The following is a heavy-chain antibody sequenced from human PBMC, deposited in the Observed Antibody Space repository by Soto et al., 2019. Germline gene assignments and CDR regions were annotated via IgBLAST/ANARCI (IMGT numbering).Heavy chain of an antibody. J-gene: IGHJ3*02. D-gene: IGHD3-22*01. Sequence: SVKVSCKASGGTFSSYAISWVRQAPGQGLEWMGGFIPIFGTANYAQKFQGRVTMTEDASTNTAYMELSSLRSEDTAVYYCATDLRMDYYDSSGPIWGQGTMVTVS. V-gene: IGHV1-69*13. CDR3: ATDLRMDYYDSSGPI. CDR1: GGTFSSYA. CDR2: FIPIFGTA.